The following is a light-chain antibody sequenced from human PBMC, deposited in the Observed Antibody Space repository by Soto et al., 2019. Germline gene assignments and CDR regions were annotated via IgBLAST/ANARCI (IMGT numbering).Light chain of an antibody. Sequence: QSALTQPPSASGSPGQSVTISCTGTSSDVGGYNYVSWYQQHPGKAPKLMIYEVSKRPSGVPDRFSGSKSGNTASLTVSGLQAEDAADYYCSSYAGSNNLGVFGTGTKVTGL. V-gene: IGLV2-8*01. J-gene: IGLJ1*01. CDR2: EVS. CDR1: SSDVGGYNY. CDR3: SSYAGSNNLGV.